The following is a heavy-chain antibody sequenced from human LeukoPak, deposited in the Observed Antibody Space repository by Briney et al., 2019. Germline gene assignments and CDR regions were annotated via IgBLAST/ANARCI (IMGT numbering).Heavy chain of an antibody. D-gene: IGHD2-15*01. Sequence: PSETLSLTCTVSGDSVSSGKYYWSWVRQPAGKGLEWIGLIYVTESTNYNPSLESRVTISVDTSKNQFSLKLSSVTAADTALYYCAGGYSSGWTAGLGFWGQGTLVTVSS. CDR1: GDSVSSGKYY. CDR3: AGGYSSGWTAGLGF. CDR2: IYVTEST. V-gene: IGHV4-61*02. J-gene: IGHJ4*02.